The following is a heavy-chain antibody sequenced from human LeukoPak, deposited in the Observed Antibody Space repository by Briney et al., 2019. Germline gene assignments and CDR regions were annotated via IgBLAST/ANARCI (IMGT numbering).Heavy chain of an antibody. CDR2: INPNSGGT. V-gene: IGHV1-2*04. Sequence: ASLKVSCKASGYTFIGYYIHWVRQAPGQGLEWMGWINPNSGGTNYAQKFQGWVTMTRDTSISTAYMELSRLRSDDTAVYYCARDMLEVVFGFYSYYGMDVWGQGTTVTVSS. J-gene: IGHJ6*02. CDR1: GYTFIGYY. CDR3: ARDMLEVVFGFYSYYGMDV. D-gene: IGHD3-22*01.